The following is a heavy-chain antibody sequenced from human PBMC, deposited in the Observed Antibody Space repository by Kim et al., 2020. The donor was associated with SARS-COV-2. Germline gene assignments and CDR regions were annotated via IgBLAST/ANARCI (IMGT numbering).Heavy chain of an antibody. J-gene: IGHJ6*02. V-gene: IGHV3-30*02. D-gene: IGHD3-10*01. CDR3: AKVSVRRNYYCGMDV. Sequence: DSVKGRFTISRDNSKNTLYRQRNSLRAEDTAVYYCAKVSVRRNYYCGMDVWGQGTTVTVSS.